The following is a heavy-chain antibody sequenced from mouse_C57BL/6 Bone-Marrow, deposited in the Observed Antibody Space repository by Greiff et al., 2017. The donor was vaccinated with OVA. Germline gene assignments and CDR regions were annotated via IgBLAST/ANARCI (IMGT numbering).Heavy chain of an antibody. J-gene: IGHJ3*01. V-gene: IGHV5-4*01. D-gene: IGHD2-1*01. CDR1: GFTFSSYA. Sequence: EVQRVESGGGLVKPGGSLKLSCAASGFTFSSYAMSWVRQTPEKRLEWVATISDGGSYTYYPDNVKGRFTISRDNAKNNLYLQMSHLKSEDTAMYYCASRIYYGNYAWFAYWGQGTLVTVSA. CDR3: ASRIYYGNYAWFAY. CDR2: ISDGGSYT.